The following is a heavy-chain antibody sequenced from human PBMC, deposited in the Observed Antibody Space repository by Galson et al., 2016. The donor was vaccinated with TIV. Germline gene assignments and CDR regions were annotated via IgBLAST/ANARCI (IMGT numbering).Heavy chain of an antibody. Sequence: SVKVSCKASGVIFSSNAFNWVRQAPGHGLEWVGGISPLLGTTNYAQRFQGRVTFTTDASKTTAYMELTSLTSEDTAVYYCARSDKYYVERTGFDSWGQGTLVTVSS. CDR1: GVIFSSNA. CDR2: ISPLLGTT. CDR3: ARSDKYYVERTGFDS. D-gene: IGHD2/OR15-2a*01. V-gene: IGHV1-69*05. J-gene: IGHJ4*02.